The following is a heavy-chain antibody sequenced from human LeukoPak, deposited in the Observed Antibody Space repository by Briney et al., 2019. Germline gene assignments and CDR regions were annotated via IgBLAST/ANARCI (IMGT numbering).Heavy chain of an antibody. J-gene: IGHJ3*02. CDR2: IIPILGIA. CDR3: ARFSSTVIVATRGSDPFDI. D-gene: IGHD5-12*01. V-gene: IGHV1-69*04. CDR1: GGTFSSYA. Sequence: GASVKVSCKASGGTFSSYAISWVRQAPGQGLEWMGRIIPILGIANYAQKFQGRVTITADKSTSTAYMELSSLRSEDTAVYYCARFSSTVIVATRGSDPFDIWGQGTMVTVSS.